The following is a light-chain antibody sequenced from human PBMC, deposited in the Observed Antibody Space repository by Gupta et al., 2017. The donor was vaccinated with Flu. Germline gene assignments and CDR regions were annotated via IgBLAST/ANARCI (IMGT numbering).Light chain of an antibody. CDR3: QQYYYFPRS. V-gene: IGKV1-33*01. Sequence: TQSPSSLSASVGDRVTITCQASQDIRKYGDWYQQKPGKAPKLLIYDAATLETGVPTRCSGSGAGTHVNSIITSLQPEDVATEYCQQYYYFPRSFGRGAKVDIK. J-gene: IGKJ1*01. CDR1: QDIRKY. CDR2: DAA.